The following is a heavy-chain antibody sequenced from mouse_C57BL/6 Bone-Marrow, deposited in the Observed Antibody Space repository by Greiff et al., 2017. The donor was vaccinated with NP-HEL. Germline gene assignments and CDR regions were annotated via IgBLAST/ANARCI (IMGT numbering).Heavy chain of an antibody. Sequence: QVQLQQPGAELVKPGASVKMSCKASGYTFTSYWITWVKQRPGQGLEWIGDIYPGSGSTNYNEKFKSKATLTVDTSSSTAYMQLSSLTSEDSAVYYCARKGTVVATDWYFDVWGTGTTVTVSS. V-gene: IGHV1-55*01. CDR1: GYTFTSYW. CDR2: IYPGSGST. D-gene: IGHD1-1*01. CDR3: ARKGTVVATDWYFDV. J-gene: IGHJ1*03.